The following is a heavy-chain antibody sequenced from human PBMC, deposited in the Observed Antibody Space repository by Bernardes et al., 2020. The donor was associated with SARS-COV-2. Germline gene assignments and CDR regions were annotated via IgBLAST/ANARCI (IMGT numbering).Heavy chain of an antibody. J-gene: IGHJ2*01. CDR1: GFIFTKYW. V-gene: IGHV3-74*01. CDR2: INTDESRA. Sequence: GGSLRLSCAASGFIFTKYWMHWVRQAPGKGLEWVSRINTDESRADYADSVKGRLTISRDNARNTLYLQMNSLRADDTAVYYCARDLTPAYIDLWGRGTLVTVSS. CDR3: ARDLTPAYIDL. D-gene: IGHD2-15*01.